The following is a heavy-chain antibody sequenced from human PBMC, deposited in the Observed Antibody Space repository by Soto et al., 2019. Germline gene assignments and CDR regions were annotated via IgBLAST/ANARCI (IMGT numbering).Heavy chain of an antibody. D-gene: IGHD3-3*01. CDR2: IWYDGSNK. J-gene: IGHJ6*02. Sequence: QVQLVESGGGVVQPGRSLRLSCAASGFTFSSYGMHWVRQAPGKGLEWVAVIWYDGSNKYYADSVKGRFTISRDNSKNTLYLQMNSLRAEETAVYYCAREAIFGVVTDSYYYYGMDVWGQGTTVTVSS. CDR1: GFTFSSYG. CDR3: AREAIFGVVTDSYYYYGMDV. V-gene: IGHV3-33*01.